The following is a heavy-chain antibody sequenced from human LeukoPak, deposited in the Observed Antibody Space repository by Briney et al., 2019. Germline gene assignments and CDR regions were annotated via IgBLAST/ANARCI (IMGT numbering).Heavy chain of an antibody. Sequence: SETLSLTCTVSGGSISSYYWSWIRQPPGKGLEWIGYIYYSGSTNYNPSLKSRVTISVDTSKNQFSLKLSSVTAADTAVYYCATRGSGSQNWFDPWGQGTLVTVSS. J-gene: IGHJ5*02. D-gene: IGHD3-10*01. CDR1: GGSISSYY. V-gene: IGHV4-59*01. CDR3: ATRGSGSQNWFDP. CDR2: IYYSGST.